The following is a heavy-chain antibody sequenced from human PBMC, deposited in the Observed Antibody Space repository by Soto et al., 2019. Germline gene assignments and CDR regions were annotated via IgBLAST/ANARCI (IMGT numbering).Heavy chain of an antibody. Sequence: PGGSLRLSCAASGFTFSSYWMHWVRQAPGKGLVWVSRINSDGSSTSYADSVKGRFTISRDNAKNTLYLQMNSLRAEDTAVYYFARGIDDILTGYTGDAFDIWGQGTMVTVSS. V-gene: IGHV3-74*01. D-gene: IGHD3-9*01. CDR3: ARGIDDILTGYTGDAFDI. CDR2: INSDGSST. J-gene: IGHJ3*02. CDR1: GFTFSSYW.